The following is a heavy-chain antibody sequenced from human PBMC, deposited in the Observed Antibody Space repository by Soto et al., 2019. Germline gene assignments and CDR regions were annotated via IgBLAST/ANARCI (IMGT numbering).Heavy chain of an antibody. CDR1: GYTFTSYY. Sequence: ASVKVSCKASGYTFTSYYMHWVRQAPGQGLEWMGIINPSGGSTGYAQKFQGRVTMTRDTSTSTVYMELSSLRSEDTAVYYCARARRSYYGSGSYPPRFVIDYWGQGTLVTVSS. V-gene: IGHV1-46*03. J-gene: IGHJ4*02. CDR2: INPSGGST. CDR3: ARARRSYYGSGSYPPRFVIDY. D-gene: IGHD3-10*01.